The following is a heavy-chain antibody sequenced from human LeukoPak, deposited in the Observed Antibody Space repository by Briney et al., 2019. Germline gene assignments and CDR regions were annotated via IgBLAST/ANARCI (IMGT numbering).Heavy chain of an antibody. CDR1: GFTLSSYA. CDR3: AKDASGSYYQFPGY. J-gene: IGHJ4*02. V-gene: IGHV3-23*01. D-gene: IGHD1-26*01. CDR2: ISGSGGST. Sequence: GGSLRLSCAASGFTLSSYAMSWVRQAPGKGLEWVSAISGSGGSTYYADSVKGRFTISRDNSKNTLYLQMNSLRAEDTAVYYCAKDASGSYYQFPGYWGQGTLVTVSS.